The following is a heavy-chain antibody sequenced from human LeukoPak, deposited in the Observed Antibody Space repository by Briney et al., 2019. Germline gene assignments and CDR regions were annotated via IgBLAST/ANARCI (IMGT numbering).Heavy chain of an antibody. Sequence: GGSLRLSCAASGFTFSGYSMNWVRQAPGKGLAWVSSISSSSSFIYYADSVKGRFTISRDNAKNSLYVELNSLRAEDTAVYYCARTQGVYSYGYSPIDYWGQGTLVTVSS. V-gene: IGHV3-21*01. J-gene: IGHJ4*02. CDR1: GFTFSGYS. CDR3: ARTQGVYSYGYSPIDY. D-gene: IGHD5-18*01. CDR2: ISSSSSFI.